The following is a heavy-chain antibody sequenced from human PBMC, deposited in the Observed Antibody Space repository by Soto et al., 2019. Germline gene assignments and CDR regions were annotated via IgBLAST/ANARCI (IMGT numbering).Heavy chain of an antibody. Sequence: SETLSLTCTVSGGSISSSSYYWGWIRQPPGKGMEWIGTIYYSGSTYYNPSLKSRVTISVDTSKNQFSLNLRSVTAADTAVYYCASMGYHYGSGSYPLDYWGQGTLVTVSS. V-gene: IGHV4-39*01. J-gene: IGHJ4*02. CDR2: IYYSGST. CDR3: ASMGYHYGSGSYPLDY. D-gene: IGHD3-10*01. CDR1: GGSISSSSYY.